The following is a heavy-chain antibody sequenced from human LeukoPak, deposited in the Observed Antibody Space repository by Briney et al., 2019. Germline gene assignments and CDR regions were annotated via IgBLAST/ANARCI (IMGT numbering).Heavy chain of an antibody. CDR2: ISAYNGNT. V-gene: IGHV1-18*01. CDR3: ARGASSGWYGYGMDV. Sequence: GASVKVSCKASGYTFTSYGISWVRQAPGQGLEWMGWISAYNGNTNYAQKLQGRVTMTTDTSTSTAYMELRSLRSDDTAVYYCARGASSGWYGYGMDVWGQGTTVTVSS. J-gene: IGHJ6*02. D-gene: IGHD6-19*01. CDR1: GYTFTSYG.